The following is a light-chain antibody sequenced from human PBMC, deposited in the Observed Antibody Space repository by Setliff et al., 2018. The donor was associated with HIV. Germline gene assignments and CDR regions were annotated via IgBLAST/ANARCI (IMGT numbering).Light chain of an antibody. CDR3: CSYAGTYTYI. Sequence: QSVLTQPRSVSGSPGQSVTFSCTGSSSDVGAYNYVSWYQQHPGKAPKLIIYDVSKRPSGVPDRFSGSKSGDTAFLTISGLQSEDEADYYCCSYAGTYTYIFGTGTKSPS. J-gene: IGLJ1*01. V-gene: IGLV2-11*01. CDR1: SSDVGAYNY. CDR2: DVS.